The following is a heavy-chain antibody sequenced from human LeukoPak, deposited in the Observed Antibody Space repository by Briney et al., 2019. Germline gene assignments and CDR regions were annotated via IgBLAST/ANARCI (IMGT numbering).Heavy chain of an antibody. J-gene: IGHJ4*02. Sequence: KPSETLSLTCTVSAGSIGTYYWSCIRQPPGKGLEWVGYIHYSGSTIYDPSLKSRVTISVDTSKNQFSLKLSSMTAADTAVYDCAREGCCGGSGGYFDYWGQGAVVTVSP. D-gene: IGHD3-16*01. CDR2: IHYSGST. CDR1: AGSIGTYY. V-gene: IGHV4-59*01. CDR3: AREGCCGGSGGYFDY.